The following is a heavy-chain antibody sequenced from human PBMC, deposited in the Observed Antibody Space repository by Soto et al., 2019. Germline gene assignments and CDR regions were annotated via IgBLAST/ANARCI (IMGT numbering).Heavy chain of an antibody. J-gene: IGHJ4*02. CDR3: ARGLGLYYFDY. CDR1: GATFSSYA. Sequence: EASVKVSCKTSGATFSSYAITWVRQAPGQRLEWMGWINAGNGNTKYSQKFQGRVTITRDTSASTAYMELSSLRSEDTAVYYCARGLGLYYFDYWGQGTLVTVSS. D-gene: IGHD1-26*01. CDR2: INAGNGNT. V-gene: IGHV1-3*01.